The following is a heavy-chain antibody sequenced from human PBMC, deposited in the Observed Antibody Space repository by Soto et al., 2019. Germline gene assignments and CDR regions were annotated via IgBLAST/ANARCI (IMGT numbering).Heavy chain of an antibody. D-gene: IGHD6-13*01. CDR1: GFTFSSYT. J-gene: IGHJ4*02. CDR3: AKGSASSSWYVDYFDY. Sequence: PGGSLRLSCAASGFTFSSYTMSWVRQAPGKGLEWVSAISGSGGSTYYADSVKGRLTISRDNSKNTLYLQMNSLRAEDTAVFYCAKGSASSSWYVDYFDYWGQGTLVTVSS. CDR2: ISGSGGST. V-gene: IGHV3-23*01.